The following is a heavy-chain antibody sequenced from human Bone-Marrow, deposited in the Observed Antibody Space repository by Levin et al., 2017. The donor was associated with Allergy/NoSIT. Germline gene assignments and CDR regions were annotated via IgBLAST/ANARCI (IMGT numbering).Heavy chain of an antibody. CDR1: GASITSGYYS. V-gene: IGHV4-30-2*01. Sequence: SQTLSLTCAVSGASITSGYYSWSWIRQPPGKGLEWIGYIYQSGSTHYNPSLKSRISISVDKSKNQFSLELSSVTAADTAIYYCARCNEIMLGGVIASTRGAFEIWGQGTMVTVSS. D-gene: IGHD3-16*02. CDR2: IYQSGST. CDR3: ARCNEIMLGGVIASTRGAFEI. J-gene: IGHJ3*02.